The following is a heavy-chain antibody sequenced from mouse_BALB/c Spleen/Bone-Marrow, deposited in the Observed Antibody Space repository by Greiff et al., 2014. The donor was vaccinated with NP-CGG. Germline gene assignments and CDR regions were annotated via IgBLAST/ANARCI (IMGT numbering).Heavy chain of an antibody. D-gene: IGHD2-3*01. V-gene: IGHV1-69*02. CDR2: IDPSDSET. CDR3: ARALGDGYYYAMDY. J-gene: IGHJ4*01. Sequence: VKLMESGAELVKPGAPVNLSCKASGYTFTSYWMNWVKQRPGRGLEWIGRIDPSDSETHYNQKFKDKATLTVDKSSSTACIQLSSLTSEDSAVYYCARALGDGYYYAMDYWGQGTSVTVSS. CDR1: GYTFTSYW.